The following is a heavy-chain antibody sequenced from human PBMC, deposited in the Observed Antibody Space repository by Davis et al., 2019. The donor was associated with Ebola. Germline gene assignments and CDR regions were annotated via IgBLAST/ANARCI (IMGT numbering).Heavy chain of an antibody. J-gene: IGHJ4*02. CDR3: AREGKYRDESRTFDY. D-gene: IGHD2-2*01. CDR2: IKQDGREK. CDR1: GFTFSAYW. Sequence: GESLKISCAPSGFTFSAYWMSWVRQAPGTGLEWVATIKQDGREKYYVDSVKGRFTISRDNSKNTLYLQMNSLRAEDTAVYYCAREGKYRDESRTFDYWGQGTLVTVSS. V-gene: IGHV3-7*01.